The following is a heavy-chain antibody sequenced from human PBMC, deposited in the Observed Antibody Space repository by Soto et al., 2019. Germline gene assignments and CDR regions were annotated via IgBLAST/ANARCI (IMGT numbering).Heavy chain of an antibody. CDR1: GASVSSGNHY. J-gene: IGHJ4*02. CDR3: ARGWDANS. Sequence: QVQMQESGPGLVKPSETLSLTCTVSGASVSSGNHYWSWIRQPPGKGLEWIGYIYHSGITNYNPSHNIRVTISADTSRNQFSLKVSSVTAADTAVYYCARGWDANSWGQGTLVTVSS. CDR2: IYHSGIT. V-gene: IGHV4-61*01. D-gene: IGHD6-19*01.